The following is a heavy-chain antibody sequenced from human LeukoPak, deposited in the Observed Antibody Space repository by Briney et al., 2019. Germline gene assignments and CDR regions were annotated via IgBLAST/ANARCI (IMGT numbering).Heavy chain of an antibody. J-gene: IGHJ2*01. V-gene: IGHV3-7*01. CDR2: IRENGTDK. CDR1: GFAFSSHW. Sequence: GESLRLSCAASGFAFSSHWMSWVRQAPGGGLEWVANIRENGTDKYYGYSVEGRFTISRDNAKNSLYLQMNSLRAEDTAVYYCARDQHYDILTGYTGWYFDLWGRGTLVTVSS. D-gene: IGHD3-9*01. CDR3: ARDQHYDILTGYTGWYFDL.